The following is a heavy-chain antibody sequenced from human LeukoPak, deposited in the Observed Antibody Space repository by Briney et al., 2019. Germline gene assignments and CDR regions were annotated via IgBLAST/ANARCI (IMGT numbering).Heavy chain of an antibody. CDR2: ISSSSTTI. CDR1: GFTFSSYE. Sequence: GGSLRLSCAASGFTFSSYEMNWVRQAPGKGLEWVSYISSSSTTIYYADSVRGRFTISRDNAKNSLYLQMNSLRAEDTAVYYCATTMIVSKAFDIWGQGTMVTVSS. D-gene: IGHD3-22*01. CDR3: ATTMIVSKAFDI. J-gene: IGHJ3*02. V-gene: IGHV3-48*01.